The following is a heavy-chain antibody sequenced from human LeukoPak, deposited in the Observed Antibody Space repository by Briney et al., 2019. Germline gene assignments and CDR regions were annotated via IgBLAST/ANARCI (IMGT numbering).Heavy chain of an antibody. J-gene: IGHJ4*02. V-gene: IGHV3-74*01. CDR2: IKSDGSRT. CDR3: ARAAYCGGDCHYNFDY. Sequence: GGSLRLSCAASGFTFSGYWMNWVRQAPGKGLVWVSRIKSDGSRTNYADSVKGRFTISRDNAKNTLYMQMNSLRAEDTAVYYCARAAYCGGDCHYNFDYWGQGTLVTVSS. D-gene: IGHD2-21*02. CDR1: GFTFSGYW.